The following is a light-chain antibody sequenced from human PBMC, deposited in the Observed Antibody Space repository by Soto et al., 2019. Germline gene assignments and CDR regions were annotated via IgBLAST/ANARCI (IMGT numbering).Light chain of an antibody. J-gene: IGLJ1*01. CDR1: SSDVGGYNY. Sequence: QSVLAQPASVSGSPGQSITISCTVTSSDVGGYNYVSWYQQHPGKAPKLMIYEVSNRPSGVSHRFSGSKSGNTASLTISGLQAEDEADYYCSSYTSSSTPWVFGTGTKVTVL. V-gene: IGLV2-14*01. CDR3: SSYTSSSTPWV. CDR2: EVS.